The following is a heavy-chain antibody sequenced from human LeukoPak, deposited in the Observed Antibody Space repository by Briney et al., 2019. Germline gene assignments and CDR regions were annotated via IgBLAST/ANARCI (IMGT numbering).Heavy chain of an antibody. D-gene: IGHD3-9*01. J-gene: IGHJ4*02. CDR1: GFTFSSYG. V-gene: IGHV3-23*01. CDR3: ARGSPYYDILTGYSHFDY. CDR2: ISGSGGST. Sequence: GGSLRLSCAASGFTFSSYGMSWVRQAPGKGLEWVSAISGSGGSTYYADSVKGRFTISRDNPKNTLYLQMNSLRVVDTAVYYCARGSPYYDILTGYSHFDYWGQGILVTVSS.